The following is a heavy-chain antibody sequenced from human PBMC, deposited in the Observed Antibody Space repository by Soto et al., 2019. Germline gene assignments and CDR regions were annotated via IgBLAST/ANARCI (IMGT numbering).Heavy chain of an antibody. J-gene: IGHJ5*01. CDR2: LYASDST. CDR1: GFTVSSHY. D-gene: IGHD2-21*02. CDR3: ARGTATDGLDS. Sequence: EVQLVETGGGLIQPGGSLRLSCAASGFTVSSHYMSWVRQTPGKGLEWVSILYASDSTFYADSVEGRFTISRDNSKNTLFLQMNSLRADDTAVYYCARGTATDGLDSWGQGTLVTVSS. V-gene: IGHV3-53*02.